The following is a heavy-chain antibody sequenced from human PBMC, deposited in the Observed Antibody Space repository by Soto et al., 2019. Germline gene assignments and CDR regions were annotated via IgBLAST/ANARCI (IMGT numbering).Heavy chain of an antibody. V-gene: IGHV1-69*02. J-gene: IGHJ4*02. Sequence: QVQLVQSGAEVRKPGSSVKVSCTASGDTFSFYSINWVRQAPVLGLEWMGRINPILSMSNYAQRFQGRVTMTADKSTSTAYMELSGLRSEDTAIYYCASSYGSGYRAFDYWGQGALVTVSS. D-gene: IGHD3-10*01. CDR2: INPILSMS. CDR3: ASSYGSGYRAFDY. CDR1: GDTFSFYS.